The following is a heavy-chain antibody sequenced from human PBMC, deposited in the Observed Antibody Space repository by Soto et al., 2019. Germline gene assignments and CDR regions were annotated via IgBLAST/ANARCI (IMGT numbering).Heavy chain of an antibody. J-gene: IGHJ4*02. Sequence: QITLKESGPPLVKPTQTLTLTCTFSGFSLSTSGVGVGWIRQPPGKALEWLALIYWDDDKRYSPSLKSRLTITKDTSRNQVVLTMTNMDPVDTATYYCAHRLPGDKFDYWGQGTLVTVSS. CDR2: IYWDDDK. D-gene: IGHD2-21*02. CDR1: GFSLSTSGVG. CDR3: AHRLPGDKFDY. V-gene: IGHV2-5*02.